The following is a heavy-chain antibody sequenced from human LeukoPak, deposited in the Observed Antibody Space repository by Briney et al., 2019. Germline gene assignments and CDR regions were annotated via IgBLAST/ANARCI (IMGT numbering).Heavy chain of an antibody. CDR3: ATLTGDPFDY. CDR1: GGSFSGYY. D-gene: IGHD7-27*01. Sequence: SETLSLTCAVYGGSFSGYYWSWIRQPPGKGLEWIGEINHSGSTNYNPSLESRVTISVDTSKNQFSLKLSSVTAADTAVYYCATLTGDPFDYWGQGTLVTVSS. V-gene: IGHV4-34*01. J-gene: IGHJ4*02. CDR2: INHSGST.